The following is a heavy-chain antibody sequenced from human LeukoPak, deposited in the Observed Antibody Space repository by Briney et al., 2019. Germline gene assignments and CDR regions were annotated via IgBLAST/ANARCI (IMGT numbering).Heavy chain of an antibody. V-gene: IGHV3-23*01. CDR3: AKDDVILVRVNYCGMDV. D-gene: IGHD3-10*01. Sequence: RGSLRLSCAPSALDFRAIAITWVRQAPGEGVEWVSSTSASGSGTYYAATVKGRFTISRDNSKDTVWLHMNSLRAEDTALYYCAKDDVILVRVNYCGMDVWGQGTTVAVS. CDR2: TSASGSGT. CDR1: ALDFRAIA. J-gene: IGHJ6*02.